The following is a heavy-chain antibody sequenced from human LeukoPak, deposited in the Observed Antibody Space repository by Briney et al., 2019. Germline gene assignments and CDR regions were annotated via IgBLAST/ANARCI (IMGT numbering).Heavy chain of an antibody. CDR1: GGSITSYH. V-gene: IGHV4-59*01. J-gene: IGHJ6*02. CDR3: ARAGPIVGATIVYYYGMDV. CDR2: IYYSGST. D-gene: IGHD1-26*01. Sequence: SETLSLTCTVSGGSITSYHWSWIRQPPGKGLGWIGHIYYSGSTNYNPSLKSRVTISVDTSKNQFSLKLSSVTAADTAVYYCARAGPIVGATIVYYYGMDVWGQGTTVTVSS.